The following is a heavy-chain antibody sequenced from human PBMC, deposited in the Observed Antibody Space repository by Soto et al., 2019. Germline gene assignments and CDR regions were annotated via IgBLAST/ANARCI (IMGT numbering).Heavy chain of an antibody. J-gene: IGHJ4*02. Sequence: QLQLQESGPGLVKPSETLSLTCTVSGGSISSYYWGRIRRPPGKGLEWIGSIYYSGSTYYNPSLKSRVAISVDTSKNQISLKLSSVTAADAAVYYCARRWGYAFVYWGQGTLVTVSS. V-gene: IGHV4-39*01. CDR1: GGSISSYY. CDR3: ARRWGYAFVY. D-gene: IGHD5-12*01. CDR2: IYYSGST.